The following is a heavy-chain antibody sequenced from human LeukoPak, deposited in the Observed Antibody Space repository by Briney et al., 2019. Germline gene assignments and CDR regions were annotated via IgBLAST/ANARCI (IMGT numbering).Heavy chain of an antibody. J-gene: IGHJ6*03. CDR3: ARDLSLSGSYYLDV. Sequence: ASVKVSCKASGYTFTSYGISWVRQAPGQGLEWMGWISAYNGNTNYAQKLQGRVTMTTDTSTSTAYMELRSLRSDDTAVYYCARDLSLSGSYYLDVWGKGTTVTVSS. D-gene: IGHD1-26*01. CDR1: GYTFTSYG. V-gene: IGHV1-18*01. CDR2: ISAYNGNT.